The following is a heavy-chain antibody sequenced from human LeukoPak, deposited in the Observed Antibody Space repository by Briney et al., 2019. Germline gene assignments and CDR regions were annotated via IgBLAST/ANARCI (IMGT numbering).Heavy chain of an antibody. V-gene: IGHV4-31*03. Sequence: SETLSLTCTVSGGSISSGGYYWRWIRQHPGKGLEWIGYIYYSGSTYYNPSLKSRVTISVDTSKNQFSLKLSSVTAADTAVYYCARVGIVVAVDYWGQGTLVTVSS. CDR2: IYYSGST. D-gene: IGHD3-22*01. CDR1: GGSISSGGYY. J-gene: IGHJ4*02. CDR3: ARVGIVVAVDY.